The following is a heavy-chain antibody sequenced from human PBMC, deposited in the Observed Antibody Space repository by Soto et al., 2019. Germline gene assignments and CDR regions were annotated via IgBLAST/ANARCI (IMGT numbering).Heavy chain of an antibody. CDR1: GYTFTSYG. CDR3: ARRVPEGGSYYVAYYFDY. Sequence: QVPLVQSGAEVKKPGASVKVSCKASGYTFTSYGISWVRQAPGQGLEWMGWISAYNGNTNYAQKLQGRVTMTTDTSTSTAYMELRSLRSDDTAVYYCARRVPEGGSYYVAYYFDYWGQGTLVTVSS. V-gene: IGHV1-18*01. CDR2: ISAYNGNT. D-gene: IGHD1-26*01. J-gene: IGHJ4*02.